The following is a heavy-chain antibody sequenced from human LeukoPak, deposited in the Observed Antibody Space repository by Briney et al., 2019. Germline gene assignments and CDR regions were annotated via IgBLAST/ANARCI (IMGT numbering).Heavy chain of an antibody. V-gene: IGHV1-69*13. D-gene: IGHD3-22*01. CDR3: ARTPHYYDSSGYYY. CDR1: GGTFSSYA. CDR2: IIPIFGTA. Sequence: ASVKVSCKASGGTFSSYAISWVRQAPGQGLEWMGGIIPIFGTANYAQKFQGRVTITADESTSTAYMELSSLRSEDTAVYYCARTPHYYDSSGYYYWGQETLVTVSS. J-gene: IGHJ4*02.